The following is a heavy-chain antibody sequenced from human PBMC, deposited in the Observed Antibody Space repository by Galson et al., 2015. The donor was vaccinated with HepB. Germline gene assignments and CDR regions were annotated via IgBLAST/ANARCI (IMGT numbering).Heavy chain of an antibody. CDR1: GGSVSSSSYY. CDR2: IYYSGST. V-gene: IGHV4-61*01. Sequence: SETLSLTCTVSGGSVSSSSYYWSWIRQPPGKGLEWIGYIYYSGSTNYNPSLKSRVTISVDTSKNQFSLKLSSVTAADTAVYFCARVPLYCSGGSCHYYYYGMDVWGQGTTVTVSS. CDR3: ARVPLYCSGGSCHYYYYGMDV. D-gene: IGHD2-15*01. J-gene: IGHJ6*02.